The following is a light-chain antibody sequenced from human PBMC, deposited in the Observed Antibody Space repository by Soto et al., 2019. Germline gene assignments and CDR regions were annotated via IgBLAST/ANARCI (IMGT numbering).Light chain of an antibody. V-gene: IGKV3-20*01. Sequence: EIVLTQSPDTLSLSPGGRASRSCRASQSVTTRLAWYQQKPGQPPRLLISGASVRASGVPVRISGSGSGTDFTLTISRLEPEDFALYYCQQYGGSPITFGLGTRLEIK. CDR3: QQYGGSPIT. J-gene: IGKJ5*01. CDR1: QSVTTR. CDR2: GAS.